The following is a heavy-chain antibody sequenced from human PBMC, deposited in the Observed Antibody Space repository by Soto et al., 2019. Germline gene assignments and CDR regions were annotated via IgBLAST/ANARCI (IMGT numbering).Heavy chain of an antibody. V-gene: IGHV4-61*01. Sequence: QVQLQESGPGLVKPSETLSLTCTVSGGSVSSGSYYWSWIRQPPGKGLEWIGYIYYSGSTNYNPSLKSRVTISVDTSKNQFSLKLSSVTAADTAVYYCARDAPNYYDSNDYFDYWGQGTLVTVSS. CDR1: GGSVSSGSYY. D-gene: IGHD3-22*01. CDR2: IYYSGST. CDR3: ARDAPNYYDSNDYFDY. J-gene: IGHJ4*02.